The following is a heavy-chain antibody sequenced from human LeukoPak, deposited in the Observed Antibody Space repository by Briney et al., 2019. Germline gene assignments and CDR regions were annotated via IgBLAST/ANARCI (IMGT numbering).Heavy chain of an antibody. CDR3: ARGGAPMVTDDC. Sequence: GGSLRLSCAASGFTFEDYAMHWVRQAPGKGLEWVSLITGDGGSTYYADSVKGRFTISRDNSKNSLYLQMNSLRTEDTAVYYCARGGAPMVTDDCWGQGTLVTVSS. D-gene: IGHD5-18*01. J-gene: IGHJ4*02. CDR2: ITGDGGST. CDR1: GFTFEDYA. V-gene: IGHV3-43*02.